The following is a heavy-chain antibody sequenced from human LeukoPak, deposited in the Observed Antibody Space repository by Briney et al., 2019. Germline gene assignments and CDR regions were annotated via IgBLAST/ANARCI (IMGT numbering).Heavy chain of an antibody. CDR2: ISYDGSNK. CDR1: GFTFSSYG. J-gene: IGHJ3*02. Sequence: GGSLRLSCAASGFTFSSYGMHWVRQAPGKGLEWVAVISYDGSNKYYADSVKGRFTISRDNSKNTLYLQMNSLRAEDTAVYYCAKGPIYDILTGWRKTHNAFDIWGQGTMVTVSS. D-gene: IGHD3-9*01. CDR3: AKGPIYDILTGWRKTHNAFDI. V-gene: IGHV3-30*18.